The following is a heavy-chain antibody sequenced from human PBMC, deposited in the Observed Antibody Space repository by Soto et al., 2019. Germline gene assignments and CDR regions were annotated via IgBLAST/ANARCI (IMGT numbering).Heavy chain of an antibody. CDR1: GLTIRGKTY. D-gene: IGHD1-26*01. CDR3: ASWQEREHAFDV. CDR2: LYSEDGT. Sequence: DVQLVESGGGLIQPGGSLRLSCAASGLTIRGKTYITWVRQAPGKGLEWLSALYSEDGTFYVDSVEGRFTISRDYSKNTVYLQLNTLTPEDTAVYYCASWQEREHAFDVWGQGTVVTVSS. J-gene: IGHJ3*01. V-gene: IGHV3-53*01.